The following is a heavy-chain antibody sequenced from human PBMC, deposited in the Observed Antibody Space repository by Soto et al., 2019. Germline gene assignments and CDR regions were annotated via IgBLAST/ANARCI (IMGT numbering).Heavy chain of an antibody. CDR3: ARGLRAQWELLSNWFDP. Sequence: SVKVSCKASGGTFSSYAISWVRQAPGQGLEWMGGIIPIFGTANYAQKFQGRVTITADESTSTAYMELSSLRSEDTAVYYCARGLRAQWELLSNWFDPCGQGTLVTVSS. J-gene: IGHJ5*02. CDR1: GGTFSSYA. V-gene: IGHV1-69*13. D-gene: IGHD1-26*01. CDR2: IIPIFGTA.